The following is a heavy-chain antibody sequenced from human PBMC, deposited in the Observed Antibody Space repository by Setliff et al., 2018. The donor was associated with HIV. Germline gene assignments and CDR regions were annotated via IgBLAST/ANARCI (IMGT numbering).Heavy chain of an antibody. D-gene: IGHD1-26*01. Sequence: PSETLSLTCTVSGGSINRSPYYWGWIRQPPGKGLEWVASIFYSGSTYHNPSLKRRVTISVDTANNQFSLKVNSMTAADSAIYYCARVESGILGYWGRGTLVTVSS. V-gene: IGHV4-39*07. CDR2: IFYSGST. J-gene: IGHJ4*02. CDR1: GGSINRSPYY. CDR3: ARVESGILGY.